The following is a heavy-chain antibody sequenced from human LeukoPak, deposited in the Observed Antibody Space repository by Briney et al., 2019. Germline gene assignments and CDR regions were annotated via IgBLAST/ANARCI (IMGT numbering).Heavy chain of an antibody. CDR2: IYSGGST. CDR1: GFTVSSNY. Sequence: GGSLRLSCAASGFTVSSNYMSWVRQAPGKGLKWVSVIYSGGSTYYADSVKGRFTISRDNSKNTLYLQMNSLRAEDTAVYYCAKAWGYGDYDRSNFDYWGQGTLVTVSS. J-gene: IGHJ4*02. D-gene: IGHD4-17*01. V-gene: IGHV3-53*05. CDR3: AKAWGYGDYDRSNFDY.